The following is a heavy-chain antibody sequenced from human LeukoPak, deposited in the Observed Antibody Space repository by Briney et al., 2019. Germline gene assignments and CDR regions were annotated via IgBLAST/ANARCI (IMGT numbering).Heavy chain of an antibody. D-gene: IGHD3-16*01. CDR2: VYNTGST. V-gene: IGHV4-59*08. Sequence: SETLSLTCTASGGSTSSHFWTWIRQPPGKGLEWLGYVYNTGSTNYNPSLQSRVTMTLDASKNQFYLKLTSVTAADTAVYFCARDDYGVLDAFDVWGQGTVVTVSS. CDR1: GGSTSSHF. J-gene: IGHJ3*01. CDR3: ARDDYGVLDAFDV.